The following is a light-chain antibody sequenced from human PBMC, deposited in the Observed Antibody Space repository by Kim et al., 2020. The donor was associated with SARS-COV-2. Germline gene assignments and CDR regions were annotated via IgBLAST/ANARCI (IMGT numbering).Light chain of an antibody. J-gene: IGKJ1*01. CDR2: GAS. CDR3: QQYGSSPPWT. V-gene: IGKV3-20*01. Sequence: PGDRATLASRASQSVSSSYLAWYQQKPGQAPRLLIYGASSRATGIPDRFSGSGSGTDFTLTISRLEPEDFAVYYCQQYGSSPPWTFGQGTKVEIK. CDR1: QSVSSSY.